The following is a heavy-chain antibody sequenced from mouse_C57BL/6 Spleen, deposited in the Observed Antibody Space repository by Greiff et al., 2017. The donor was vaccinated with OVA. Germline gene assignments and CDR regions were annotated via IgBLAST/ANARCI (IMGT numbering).Heavy chain of an antibody. CDR1: GYTFTSYG. J-gene: IGHJ4*01. Sequence: QVQLQQSGAELVKPGASVKLSCKASGYTFTSYGISWVKQRTGQGLEWIGEIYPGSGNTNYNEKFKGKATLTADKSSSTAYMQLSSLTSEDSAVYYCARGIYYGYDDAMDYWGQGTSVTVSS. CDR2: IYPGSGNT. CDR3: ARGIYYGYDDAMDY. V-gene: IGHV1-55*01. D-gene: IGHD2-2*01.